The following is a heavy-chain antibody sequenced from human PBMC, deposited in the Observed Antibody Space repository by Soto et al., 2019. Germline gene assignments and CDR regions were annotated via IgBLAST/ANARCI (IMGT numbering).Heavy chain of an antibody. V-gene: IGHV3-20*04. CDR1: GFTFDDYG. CDR2: INWNGGSR. Sequence: EVQLVESGGVVVRPGGSLRLSCAASGFTFDDYGMSWVRQAPGKWLEWASGINWNGGSRGYADSVKGRFTISRDNAENSLYLQMNRLRAEDTALYYCARDPDIVVVPARGAFDIWGQGTMVTVSS. D-gene: IGHD2-2*01. CDR3: ARDPDIVVVPARGAFDI. J-gene: IGHJ3*02.